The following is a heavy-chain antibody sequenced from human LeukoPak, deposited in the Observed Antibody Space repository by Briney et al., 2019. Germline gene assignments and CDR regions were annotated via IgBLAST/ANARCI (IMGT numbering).Heavy chain of an antibody. V-gene: IGHV3-49*03. J-gene: IGHJ4*02. D-gene: IGHD6-19*01. CDR2: IRSKAYGGTT. Sequence: PGGSLRLSCTASGFTFGDYAMSWFRQAPGKGLEWVGFIRSKAYGGTTEYAASVKGRFTISRDDSKSIAYLQMNSLKTEDTAVYYCTRSGSSLSLKYSSGWYYFDYWGQGTLVTVSS. CDR1: GFTFGDYA. CDR3: TRSGSSLSLKYSSGWYYFDY.